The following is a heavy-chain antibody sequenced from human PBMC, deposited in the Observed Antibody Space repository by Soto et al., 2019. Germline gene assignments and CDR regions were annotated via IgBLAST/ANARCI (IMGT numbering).Heavy chain of an antibody. Sequence: EVQLVESGGGLVKPGGTLRLSCAVSECTFSTYSMNWVPQAPGKGWEWVSSISSNSHYTSYADSVKGSFTVSRDNAKNSLYLQMNSLRAEDTAVYFCARYPGTIMATIMGSYYFDSWGLGTLVTVSS. CDR2: ISSNSHYT. D-gene: IGHD5-12*01. CDR3: ARYPGTIMATIMGSYYFDS. V-gene: IGHV3-21*01. CDR1: ECTFSTYS. J-gene: IGHJ4*02.